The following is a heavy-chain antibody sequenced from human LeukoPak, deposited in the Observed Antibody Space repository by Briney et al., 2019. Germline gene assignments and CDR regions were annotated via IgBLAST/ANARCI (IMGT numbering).Heavy chain of an antibody. J-gene: IGHJ6*03. V-gene: IGHV3-48*01. D-gene: IGHD2-8*01. CDR3: ARERKELYCTNGVCYHYYSYYYMDV. CDR1: GFTFSSYG. Sequence: GGSLRLSCAASGFTFSSYGMHWVRQAPGKGLEWVSAISGSGGSTYYADSVKGRFTISRDNAKNSLYLQMNSLRAEDTAVYYCARERKELYCTNGVCYHYYSYYYMDVWGKGTTVTVSS. CDR2: ISGSGGST.